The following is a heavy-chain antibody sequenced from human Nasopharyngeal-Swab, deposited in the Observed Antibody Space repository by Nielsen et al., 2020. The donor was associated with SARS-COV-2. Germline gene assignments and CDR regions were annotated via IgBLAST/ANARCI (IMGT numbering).Heavy chain of an antibody. CDR2: IRSKGNSYAT. V-gene: IGHV3-73*01. D-gene: IGHD2-15*01. Sequence: GVLKISGAASGFIFSDSAIHWVRQASGKGLEWVGRIRSKGNSYATEYAASVEGRFTISRDDSKNTAYLQMNSLITEDTAVYYCTRCGGSCYTGKDYWGQGTLVTVSS. CDR1: GFIFSDSA. J-gene: IGHJ4*02. CDR3: TRCGGSCYTGKDY.